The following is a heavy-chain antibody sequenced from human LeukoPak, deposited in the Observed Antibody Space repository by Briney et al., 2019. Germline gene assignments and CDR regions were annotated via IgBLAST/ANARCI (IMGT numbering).Heavy chain of an antibody. CDR2: ISGSGSDT. J-gene: IGHJ4*02. CDR1: GFTFSRFA. CDR3: AKDRYGDYSFES. D-gene: IGHD4-17*01. Sequence: PGGCLRLSCAASGFTFSRFAMSWVRQAPGKGPEWVSAISGSGSDTYYADSVEGRFTVSRDNSKNTLYLQMNSLRAEDTALYYCAKDRYGDYSFESWGQGTLVTVSS. V-gene: IGHV3-23*01.